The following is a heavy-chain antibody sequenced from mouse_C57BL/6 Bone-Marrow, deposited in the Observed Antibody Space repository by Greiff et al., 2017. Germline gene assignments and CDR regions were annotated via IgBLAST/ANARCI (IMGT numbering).Heavy chain of an antibody. CDR2: IYIGNGYT. Sequence: EVQLQQSGAELVRPGSSVKMSCKTSGYTFTSYGINWVKQRPGQGLEWIGYIYIGNGYTEYNAKFKGKATLTSDTSSSTAYMQLSSLTSEDSAIYFCARRGYFDYWGQGTTLTVSS. V-gene: IGHV1-58*01. CDR3: ARRGYFDY. CDR1: GYTFTSYG. J-gene: IGHJ2*01.